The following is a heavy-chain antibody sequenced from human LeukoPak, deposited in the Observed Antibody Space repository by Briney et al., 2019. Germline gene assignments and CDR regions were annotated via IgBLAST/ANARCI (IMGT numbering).Heavy chain of an antibody. D-gene: IGHD5-18*01. CDR3: ARRNTAMVGNWFDP. CDR2: IYYSGST. J-gene: IGHJ5*02. CDR1: GFTFSDYY. V-gene: IGHV4-39*01. Sequence: GSLRLSCAASGFTFSDYYMSWIRQPPGKGLEWIGSIYYSGSTYYNPSLKSRVTISVDTSKNQFSLKLSSVTAADTAVYYCARRNTAMVGNWFDPWGQGTLVTVSS.